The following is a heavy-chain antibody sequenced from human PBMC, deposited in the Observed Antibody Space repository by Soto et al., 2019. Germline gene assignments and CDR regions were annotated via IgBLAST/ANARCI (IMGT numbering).Heavy chain of an antibody. CDR3: AKEGNYDILTVDYYYGMDV. Sequence: GGSLRLSCAASGFTFSSYGMHWVRQAPGKGLEWVAVISYDGSNKYYADSVKGRFTISRDKSKNTLNLQMNSLRAEDTAVYYCAKEGNYDILTVDYYYGMDVWGQGTTVTVSS. CDR2: ISYDGSNK. CDR1: GFTFSSYG. V-gene: IGHV3-30*18. D-gene: IGHD3-9*01. J-gene: IGHJ6*02.